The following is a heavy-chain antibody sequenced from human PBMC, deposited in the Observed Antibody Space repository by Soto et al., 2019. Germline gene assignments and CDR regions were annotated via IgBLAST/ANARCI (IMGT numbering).Heavy chain of an antibody. Sequence: GESLKISCKGSGYSFTSYWIGWVRQMPGKGLEWMGIIYPGDSDTRYSPSFQGQVTIPADKSISTAYLQWSSLKASDTAMSYRASPDLRGSYSSSWSQLDYSGQGTLVNVSS. J-gene: IGHJ4*02. CDR1: GYSFTSYW. CDR3: ASPDLRGSYSSSWSQLDY. CDR2: IYPGDSDT. V-gene: IGHV5-51*01. D-gene: IGHD6-13*01.